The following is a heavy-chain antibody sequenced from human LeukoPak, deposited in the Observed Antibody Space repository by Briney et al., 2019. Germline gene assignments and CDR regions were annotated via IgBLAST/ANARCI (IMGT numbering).Heavy chain of an antibody. CDR1: GGSFSGYY. J-gene: IGHJ3*02. CDR3: ARGRYDFWSPVGAIDI. Sequence: SETLSLTCAVYGGSFSGYYWSWIRQPPGKGLEWIGEINHSGSTNYNPSLKSRVTISVDTSKNQFSPKLSSVTAADTAVYYCARGRYDFWSPVGAIDIWGQGTMVTVSS. V-gene: IGHV4-34*01. D-gene: IGHD3-3*01. CDR2: INHSGST.